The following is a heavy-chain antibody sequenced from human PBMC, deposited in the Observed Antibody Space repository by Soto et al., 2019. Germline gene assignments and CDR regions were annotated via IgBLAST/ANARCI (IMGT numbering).Heavy chain of an antibody. CDR1: GGSISSSSYY. Sequence: PSETLSLTCTVSGGSISSSSYYWGWIRQPPGKGLEWIGSIYYSGSTYYNPSLKSRVTISVDTSKNQFSLKLSSVTAADTAVYYCASYGDYWENDYWGQGTLVTVSS. CDR2: IYYSGST. D-gene: IGHD4-17*01. J-gene: IGHJ4*02. CDR3: ASYGDYWENDY. V-gene: IGHV4-39*01.